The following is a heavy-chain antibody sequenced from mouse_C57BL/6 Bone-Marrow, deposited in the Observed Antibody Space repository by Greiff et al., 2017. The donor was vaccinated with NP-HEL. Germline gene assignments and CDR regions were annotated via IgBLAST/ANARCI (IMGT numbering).Heavy chain of an antibody. CDR3: ARYGGWLLRDYYAMDY. Sequence: EVQLQQSGPVLVKPGASVKMSCKASGYTFTDYYMNWVKQSHGKSLEWIGVINPYNGGTSYNQKFKGKATLTVDKSSSTAYMELNSLTSEDSAVYYCARYGGWLLRDYYAMDYWGQGTSVTVSS. V-gene: IGHV1-19*01. CDR1: GYTFTDYY. J-gene: IGHJ4*01. D-gene: IGHD1-1*02. CDR2: INPYNGGT.